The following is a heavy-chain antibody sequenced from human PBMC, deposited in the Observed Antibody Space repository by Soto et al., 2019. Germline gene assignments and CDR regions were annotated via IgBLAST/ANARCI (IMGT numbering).Heavy chain of an antibody. CDR3: ARDVGATGD. J-gene: IGHJ4*02. CDR2: INAGNGNT. CDR1: GYTFTSYA. V-gene: IGHV1-3*01. Sequence: QVQLVQSGAEVKKPGASVKVSCKASGYTFTSYAMHWVRQAPGQRLEWMGWINAGNGNTKYSQKFQGRVTITSATSASTAYMELSSLRAEDPAVYYCARDVGATGDWGQGTLVTVSS. D-gene: IGHD1-26*01.